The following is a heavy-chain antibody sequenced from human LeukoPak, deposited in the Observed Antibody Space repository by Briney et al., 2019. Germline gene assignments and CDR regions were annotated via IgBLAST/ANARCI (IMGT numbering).Heavy chain of an antibody. Sequence: GGSLRLSCVASGYTFSSYAMSWVRQAPGKGLEGVSDIIDSGVNTYYADSVKGRFTISRDNSKNTLYLQMNSLRAEDTAVYYCAKGVTVTTPYWFDPWGQGTLVTVS. CDR1: GYTFSSYA. CDR2: IIDSGVNT. V-gene: IGHV3-23*01. J-gene: IGHJ5*02. D-gene: IGHD4-11*01. CDR3: AKGVTVTTPYWFDP.